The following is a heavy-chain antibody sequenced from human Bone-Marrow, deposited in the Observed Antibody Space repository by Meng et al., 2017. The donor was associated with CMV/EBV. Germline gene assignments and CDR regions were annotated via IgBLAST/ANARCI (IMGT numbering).Heavy chain of an antibody. CDR2: INPNSGGT. Sequence: ASVKVSCKASGYTFTGYYMHWVRQAPGQGLEWMGWINPNSGGTNYAQKFQGRVTMTRDTSISTAYMELSRLRSDDTAVYYCARDPDGSNWFAPWGPGNRVTGAS. D-gene: IGHD1-26*01. CDR3: ARDPDGSNWFAP. J-gene: IGHJ5*02. CDR1: GYTFTGYY. V-gene: IGHV1-2*02.